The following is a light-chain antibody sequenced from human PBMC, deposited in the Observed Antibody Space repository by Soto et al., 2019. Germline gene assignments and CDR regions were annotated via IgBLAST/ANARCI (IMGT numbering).Light chain of an antibody. CDR2: DVS. Sequence: QSALTQPRSVSGSPGQSVTISCTGTNSDIGGYNYVSWYQQHPGKAPKVMIYDVSRRPSGVPDRFSGSKSGNTASLTISGLQGEDEADYYCCSYVGTYNSWVFGGGTKLTVL. CDR3: CSYVGTYNSWV. CDR1: NSDIGGYNY. J-gene: IGLJ3*02. V-gene: IGLV2-11*01.